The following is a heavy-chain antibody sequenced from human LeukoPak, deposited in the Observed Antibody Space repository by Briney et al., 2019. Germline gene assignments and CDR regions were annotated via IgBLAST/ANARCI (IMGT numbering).Heavy chain of an antibody. CDR2: INHSGST. V-gene: IGHV4-34*01. CDR3: ARGESSSWPTFDY. D-gene: IGHD6-13*01. J-gene: IGHJ4*02. Sequence: NPGGSLRLSCAASGFTFSSYAMSWIRQPPGKGLEWIGEINHSGSTNYNPSLKSQVTISVDTSKNQFSLKLSSVTAADTAVYYCARGESSSWPTFDYWGQGTLVTVSS. CDR1: GFTFSSYA.